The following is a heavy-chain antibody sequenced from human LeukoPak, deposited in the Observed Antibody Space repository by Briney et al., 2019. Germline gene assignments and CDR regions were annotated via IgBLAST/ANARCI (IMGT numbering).Heavy chain of an antibody. Sequence: SETLSLTCAVYGGSFSGYYWSWIRQPPGKGLEWIGEINHSGSTNYNPSLKSRVTISVDTSKNQFSLKLRSVTAADTALYYCARDGFYYGSGSYWGLDYWGQGTLVTVSS. V-gene: IGHV4-34*01. J-gene: IGHJ4*02. CDR1: GGSFSGYY. CDR3: ARDGFYYGSGSYWGLDY. CDR2: INHSGST. D-gene: IGHD3-10*01.